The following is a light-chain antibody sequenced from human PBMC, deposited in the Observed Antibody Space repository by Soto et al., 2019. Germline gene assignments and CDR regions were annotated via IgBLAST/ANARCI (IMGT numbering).Light chain of an antibody. CDR3: CSYAGSYHWV. V-gene: IGLV2-11*01. CDR1: SSDVGGYNY. Sequence: QSALTQPRSVSGSPGQSVTISCTGTSSDVGGYNYVSWYQQHPGKAPKLMIYDVSKRPSGVPDRFSGSKSGNTASLTISGLRAEDEADYYCCSYAGSYHWVFGGGTKLTVL. CDR2: DVS. J-gene: IGLJ3*02.